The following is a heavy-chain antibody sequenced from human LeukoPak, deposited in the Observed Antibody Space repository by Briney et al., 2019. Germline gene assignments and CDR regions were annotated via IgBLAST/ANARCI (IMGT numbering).Heavy chain of an antibody. CDR1: GYTFTDYY. CDR3: VRGSYWYDA. V-gene: IGHV1-2*02. CDR2: INPQSGGT. J-gene: IGHJ5*02. D-gene: IGHD6-13*01. Sequence: ASVKVSCKASGYTFTDYYIQWVRQAPGQGPEWMGWINPQSGGTIYAQKFQGRVTMTRETSISTAYMELSRLKSDDTAVFYCVRGSYWYDAWGQGTLVTVSS.